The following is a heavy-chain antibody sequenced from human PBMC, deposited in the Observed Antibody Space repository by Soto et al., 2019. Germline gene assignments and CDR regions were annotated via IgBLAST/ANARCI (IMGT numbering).Heavy chain of an antibody. CDR2: IYHSGST. V-gene: IGHV4-30-2*01. CDR1: GGSISSGGYS. J-gene: IGHJ5*02. Sequence: PSETLSLTCAVSGGSISSGGYSWSWIRQPPGNGLVWTGYIYHSGSTYYNPSLKSRVTISVDRSKNQFSLKLSSGTAADTAVYYCARAHFTMVRGVIQTVWFDPWGQGTLVTVSA. D-gene: IGHD3-10*01. CDR3: ARAHFTMVRGVIQTVWFDP.